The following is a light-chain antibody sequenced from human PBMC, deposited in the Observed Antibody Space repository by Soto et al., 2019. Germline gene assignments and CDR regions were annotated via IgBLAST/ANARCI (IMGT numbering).Light chain of an antibody. V-gene: IGKV3-20*01. J-gene: IGKJ1*01. CDR1: QSVSGSY. Sequence: EIVLTQSPGTLSLSPGERATLSCRASQSVSGSYLAWYQQKPGQAPRLLIYGASSRATGIPDRFSGSGPGTDFTLTISRLEPEDFAVYYCQQYGSSSWTFGQGTKVEIK. CDR2: GAS. CDR3: QQYGSSSWT.